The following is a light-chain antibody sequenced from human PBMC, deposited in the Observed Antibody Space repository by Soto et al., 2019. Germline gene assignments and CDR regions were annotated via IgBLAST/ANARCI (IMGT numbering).Light chain of an antibody. CDR1: SSSIESNY. Sequence: QSVLTQPPSASGTPGQRVTVSCSGTSSSIESNYVYWYQQLPGTAPRLLIYRNNKRPSGVPDRFSGSKSGTSASLAISARRSEDEADYYCTVWDDSLRGRLFGGGTTLTVL. CDR2: RNN. V-gene: IGLV1-47*01. CDR3: TVWDDSLRGRL. J-gene: IGLJ2*01.